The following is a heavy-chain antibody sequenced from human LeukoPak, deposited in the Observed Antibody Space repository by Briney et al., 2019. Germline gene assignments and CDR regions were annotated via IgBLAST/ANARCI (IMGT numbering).Heavy chain of an antibody. D-gene: IGHD6-19*01. J-gene: IGHJ4*02. Sequence: PSETLSLTCTVSGGTISSYYWSWIRQPPGKGLEWIGYIYYSGSTDYNPSLKSRVTISVDTSKNQFSLKLSSVTAADTAVYYCARSPSSGWSYSDYWGQGTLVTVSS. CDR2: IYYSGST. V-gene: IGHV4-59*08. CDR1: GGTISSYY. CDR3: ARSPSSGWSYSDY.